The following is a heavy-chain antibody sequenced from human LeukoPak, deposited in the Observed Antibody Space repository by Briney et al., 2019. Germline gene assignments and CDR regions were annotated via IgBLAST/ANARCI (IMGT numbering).Heavy chain of an antibody. CDR3: ARVRGDRDILTGYFKLYFDY. CDR1: GFAFSSFA. V-gene: IGHV3-30-3*01. CDR2: ISYDGSNK. Sequence: GRSLRLSCTASGFAFSSFAMHWVRQAPGKGLEWVAVISYDGSNKYFADSVKGRFTISRDNSKNTLYLQMNSLRAEDTAVYYCARVRGDRDILTGYFKLYFDYWGQGTLVTVSS. J-gene: IGHJ4*02. D-gene: IGHD3-9*01.